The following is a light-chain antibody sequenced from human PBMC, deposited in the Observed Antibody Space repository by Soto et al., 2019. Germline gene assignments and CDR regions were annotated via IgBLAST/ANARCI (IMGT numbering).Light chain of an antibody. CDR3: QQYNGYSRT. CDR1: QSVNN. J-gene: IGKJ1*01. Sequence: EIVLTQSPATLSLSPGEGVTLSCRASQSVNNLAWYQQKPGQAPRLLIYDASNRATGIPARFSGSGSGTDFTLTISSLLPDDFATYYCQQYNGYSRTFGQGTKVEVK. V-gene: IGKV3-11*01. CDR2: DAS.